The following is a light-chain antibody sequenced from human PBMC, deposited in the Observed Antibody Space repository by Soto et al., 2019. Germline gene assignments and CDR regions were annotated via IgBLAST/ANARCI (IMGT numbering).Light chain of an antibody. Sequence: EVVMPQLPPSLPATLGQRASISCRSSQSPVNRVEYTSLNWFQQRPGQSPSRLIYKVSNRYSGVPDRFSGSGSGTDFTLKISRVEAEDVGVYYCMQGTHCPPITFCQGTRLEIK. CDR3: MQGTHCPPIT. CDR2: KVS. CDR1: QSPVNRVEYTS. V-gene: IGKV2-30*01. J-gene: IGKJ5*01.